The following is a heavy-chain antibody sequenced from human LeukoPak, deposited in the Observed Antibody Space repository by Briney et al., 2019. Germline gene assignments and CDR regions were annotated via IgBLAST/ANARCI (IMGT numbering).Heavy chain of an antibody. CDR1: GGSISSYY. V-gene: IGHV4-59*01. Sequence: ETLSLTCTVSGGSISSYYWSWIRQPPGKGLEWIGYIYYSGSTNYNPSLKSRVTISVDTSKNQFSLKLSSVTAADTAVYYCARETWGPYCSGGSCSFNWFDPWGQGTLVTVSS. CDR2: IYYSGST. CDR3: ARETWGPYCSGGSCSFNWFDP. D-gene: IGHD2-15*01. J-gene: IGHJ5*02.